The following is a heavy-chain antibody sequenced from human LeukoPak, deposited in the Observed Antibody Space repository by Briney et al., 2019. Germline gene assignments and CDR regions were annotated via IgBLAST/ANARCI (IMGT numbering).Heavy chain of an antibody. D-gene: IGHD2-2*01. CDR1: GYSISSGYY. CDR2: IHHSGST. V-gene: IGHV4-38-2*02. Sequence: PSETLSLTCTVSGYSISSGYYWGWLRQPPGKGLEWIGSIHHSGSTYYNPSLKSRVTISVDTSKDQFSLKLSSVTAADTAVYYCAVLGDIVVVPAAGKAFDPWGQGTLVTVSS. CDR3: AVLGDIVVVPAAGKAFDP. J-gene: IGHJ5*02.